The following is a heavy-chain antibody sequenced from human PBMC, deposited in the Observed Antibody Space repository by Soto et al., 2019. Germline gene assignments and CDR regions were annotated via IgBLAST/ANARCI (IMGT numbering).Heavy chain of an antibody. Sequence: QVQLQESGPGLVKPSETLSLTCTVSGGSVSSGSYYWTWIRQPPGKGLEWIGYISYTGTTNYNPSLKSRVTISVDTSKNQFSLRLSSVTTADTALYYCAKLVAVAGTDDWFDPWGQGTLVTVSS. CDR3: AKLVAVAGTDDWFDP. J-gene: IGHJ5*02. D-gene: IGHD6-19*01. V-gene: IGHV4-61*01. CDR1: GGSVSSGSYY. CDR2: ISYTGTT.